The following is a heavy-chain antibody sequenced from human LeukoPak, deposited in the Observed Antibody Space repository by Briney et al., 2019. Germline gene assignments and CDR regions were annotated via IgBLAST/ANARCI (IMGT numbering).Heavy chain of an antibody. V-gene: IGHV3-23*01. J-gene: IGHJ3*01. CDR2: ISGSGGST. CDR1: GFTFSSYG. D-gene: IGHD3-9*01. Sequence: GSLRLSCAASGFTFSSYGMSWVRQAPGKGLEWVSAISGSGGSTYYADSVKGRFTISRDNSKNALYLQMNSLRAEDTAVYYCAKTMAGYFDWLSPWGQGTMVTVSS. CDR3: AKTMAGYFDWLSP.